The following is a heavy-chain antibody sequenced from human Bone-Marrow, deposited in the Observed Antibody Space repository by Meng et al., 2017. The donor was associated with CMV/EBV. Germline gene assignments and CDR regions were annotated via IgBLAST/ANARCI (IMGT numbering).Heavy chain of an antibody. CDR3: ARGPHGYNPWYFDY. V-gene: IGHV1-58*01. J-gene: IGHJ4*02. CDR2: IVVGSGNT. D-gene: IGHD5-24*01. Sequence: SVKVSCKASGFTFTSSAVQWVRQARGQRLEWIGWIVVGSGNTNYAQKFQERVTITRDMSTSTAYMELSSLRSEDTAVYYCARGPHGYNPWYFDYWGQGTLVTVSS. CDR1: GFTFTSSA.